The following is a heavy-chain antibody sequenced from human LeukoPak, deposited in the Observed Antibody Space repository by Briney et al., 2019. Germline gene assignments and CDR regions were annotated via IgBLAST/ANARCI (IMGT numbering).Heavy chain of an antibody. V-gene: IGHV3-74*01. D-gene: IGHD3-10*01. Sequence: GGSLRLSCAASGFTFSGYWMSWVRQVPGKEVVWVSHSHNDGNSVSYADSVKGRFTVSRDNAKNTLYLQMNRLRAEDTAVYYCVRHNYGYDYWGQGTLVTVSS. J-gene: IGHJ4*02. CDR3: VRHNYGYDY. CDR1: GFTFSGYW. CDR2: SHNDGNSV.